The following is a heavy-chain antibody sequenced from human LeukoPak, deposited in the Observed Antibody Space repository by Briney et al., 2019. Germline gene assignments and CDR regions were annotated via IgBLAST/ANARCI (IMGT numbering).Heavy chain of an antibody. CDR1: GYTFTSYA. V-gene: IGHV1-3*01. CDR3: VRGGGSP. J-gene: IGHJ4*02. CDR2: INADNGNT. Sequence: ASVKVSCKASGYTFTSYAMHWVRQAPGQRLEWMGWINADNGNTKYSQKFQGRATITRDTSANTDYMELSSLRSEDTAVYYCVRGGGSPWGQGTLVTVSS. D-gene: IGHD3-16*01.